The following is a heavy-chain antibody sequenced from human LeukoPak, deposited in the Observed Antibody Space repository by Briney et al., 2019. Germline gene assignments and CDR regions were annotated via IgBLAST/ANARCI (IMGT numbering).Heavy chain of an antibody. CDR3: TTDNQLGYCTNGVCSFDY. Sequence: GGSLRLSCAVSGFTFSKAWMSWVRQTPGKGLEWVGRIKSKTDGGTTDYAAPVKGRFTISRDDSKNTLYLQMNSLKTEDTAVYYCTTDNQLGYCTNGVCSFDYWGQGTLVTVSS. V-gene: IGHV3-15*01. J-gene: IGHJ4*02. CDR2: IKSKTDGGTT. D-gene: IGHD2-8*01. CDR1: GFTFSKAW.